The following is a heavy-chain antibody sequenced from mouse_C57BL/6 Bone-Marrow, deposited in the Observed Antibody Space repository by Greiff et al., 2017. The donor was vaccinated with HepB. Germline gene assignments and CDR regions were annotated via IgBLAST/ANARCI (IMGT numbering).Heavy chain of an antibody. Sequence: VKLQQPGAELVKPGASVKLSCKASGYTFTSYWMHWVKQRPGQGLEWIGMIHPNSGSTNYNEKFKSKATLTVDKSSSTPYMQLSSLTSEDSAVYYCARSRATTVVANPYYFDYWGQGTTLTVSS. D-gene: IGHD1-1*01. V-gene: IGHV1-64*01. CDR3: ARSRATTVVANPYYFDY. CDR2: IHPNSGST. CDR1: GYTFTSYW. J-gene: IGHJ2*01.